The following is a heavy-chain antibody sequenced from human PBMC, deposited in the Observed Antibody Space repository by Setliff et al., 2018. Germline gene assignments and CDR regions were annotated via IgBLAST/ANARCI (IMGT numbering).Heavy chain of an antibody. J-gene: IGHJ6*02. V-gene: IGHV4-59*01. CDR2: IYHNGNT. D-gene: IGHD5-18*01. Sequence: SETLSLTCTVSGGSISPYFWSWIRQPPGKGLEWIGYIYHNGNTNFNPSLKTRVTMSVDTSKNQFALNLRSVTAADTAVYYRVRDRTAYSYGLDVWGQGTTVTVSS. CDR1: GGSISPYF. CDR3: VRDRTAYSYGLDV.